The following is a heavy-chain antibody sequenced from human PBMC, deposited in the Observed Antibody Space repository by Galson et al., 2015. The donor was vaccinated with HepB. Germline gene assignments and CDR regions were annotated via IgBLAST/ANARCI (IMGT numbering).Heavy chain of an antibody. CDR1: EFTLSSTH. CDR3: ARERFMDV. Sequence: SLRLSCAASEFTLSSTHLTWVRQAPGTGLEWVALIYSGGATEYADSVKGRFTISRDNFKNTVYLQMNSLRVEDTAICYCARERFMDVWGRGTTVTVSS. J-gene: IGHJ6*04. CDR2: IYSGGAT. V-gene: IGHV3-53*01.